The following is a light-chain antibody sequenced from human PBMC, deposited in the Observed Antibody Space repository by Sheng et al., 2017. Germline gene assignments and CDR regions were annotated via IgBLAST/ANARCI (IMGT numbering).Light chain of an antibody. V-gene: IGKV3-15*01. Sequence: ETVMTQSPATLSVSPGEGATLSCRASQSISSNLAWYQQKPGQAPRLLIFGASSRGTGIPARFSGSGSGTDFTLTISRLEPEDFAVYYCQQYGETFGQGTKVE. J-gene: IGKJ1*01. CDR3: QQYGET. CDR2: GAS. CDR1: QSISSN.